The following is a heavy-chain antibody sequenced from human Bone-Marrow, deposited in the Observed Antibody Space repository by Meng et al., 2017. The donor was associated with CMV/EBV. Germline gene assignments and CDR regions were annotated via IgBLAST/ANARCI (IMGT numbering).Heavy chain of an antibody. V-gene: IGHV3-7*01. CDR1: GFMFSRYW. CDR2: IKQDGSET. J-gene: IGHJ6*02. D-gene: IGHD3-22*01. Sequence: GESLKISCAASGFMFSRYWMSWVRQAPGKGLEWVAIIKQDGSETRYVDSVKGRFTISKDSAKNTPYLQMNSLRAEDTGVYYCVRAPTTYFYDRSASDEDVWGQGTTVTVSS. CDR3: VRAPTTYFYDRSASDEDV.